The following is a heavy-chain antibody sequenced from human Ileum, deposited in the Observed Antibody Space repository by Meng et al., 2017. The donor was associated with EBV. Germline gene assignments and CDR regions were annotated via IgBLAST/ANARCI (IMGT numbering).Heavy chain of an antibody. V-gene: IGHV1-8*01. CDR1: GYTFTNYD. CDR2: MNPKTGTA. D-gene: IGHD5-24*01. J-gene: IGHJ4*02. CDR3: VRTLERGDY. Sequence: QVQLVQSGAEVKKPGASVKFSCKAYGYTFTNYDISWVRQATGQGLEWMGWMNPKTGTAHYAQKFQGRVSMTRDTSITTAYMELSSLTSEDTAVYYCVRTLERGDYWGQGTLVTVSS.